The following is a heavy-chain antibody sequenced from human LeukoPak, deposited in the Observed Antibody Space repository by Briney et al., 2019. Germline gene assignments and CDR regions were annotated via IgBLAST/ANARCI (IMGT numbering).Heavy chain of an antibody. CDR3: ARVDGHSD. D-gene: IGHD2-15*01. J-gene: IGHJ4*02. Sequence: GGSLRLSCAASGFTFSSYAMHWVRQAPVKGLEWVAVISYDGSNKYYADSVKGRFTISRDNSKNTLYLQMNSLRAEDTAVYYCARVDGHSDWGQGTLVTVSS. V-gene: IGHV3-30-3*01. CDR1: GFTFSSYA. CDR2: ISYDGSNK.